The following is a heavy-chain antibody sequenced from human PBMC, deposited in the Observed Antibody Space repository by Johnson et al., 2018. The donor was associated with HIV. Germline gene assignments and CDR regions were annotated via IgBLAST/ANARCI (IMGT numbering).Heavy chain of an antibody. J-gene: IGHJ3*02. CDR2: IWYDGSNK. CDR3: ARARSSSWYDGAFDI. CDR1: GFTFSSYG. D-gene: IGHD6-13*01. V-gene: IGHV3-33*01. Sequence: QVQLVESGGGVVQPGRSLRLSCTASGFTFSSYGLHWVRQAPGKGLAWVAVIWYDGSNKYYADSVKGRFTISRDNSKNTLYLQMNSLRVEDTAVYYCARARSSSWYDGAFDIWGQGTMVTFSS.